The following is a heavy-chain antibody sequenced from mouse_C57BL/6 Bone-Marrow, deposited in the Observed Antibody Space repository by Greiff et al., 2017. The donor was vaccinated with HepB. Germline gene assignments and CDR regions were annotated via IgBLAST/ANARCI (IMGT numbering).Heavy chain of an antibody. CDR3: ARSEQYDYARLYSCDY. CDR1: GYTFTDYY. V-gene: IGHV1-75*01. Sequence: QVQLKQSGPELVKPGASVKISCKASGYTFTDYYINWVKQRPGQGLEWIGWIFPGSGSTYYNEKFKGKATLTVEKSSSTAYMLLSSLTSEDSAVYCCARSEQYDYARLYSCDYWGQGTTLTVSS. J-gene: IGHJ2*01. CDR2: IFPGSGST. D-gene: IGHD1-1*01.